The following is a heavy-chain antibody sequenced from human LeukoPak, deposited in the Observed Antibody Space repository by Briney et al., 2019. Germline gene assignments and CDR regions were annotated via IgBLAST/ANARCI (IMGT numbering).Heavy chain of an antibody. V-gene: IGHV4-39*01. CDR1: GGSISSSSYY. CDR3: ASHVYYDILTGYYKGFYFDY. CDR2: IYYSGST. D-gene: IGHD3-9*01. Sequence: PSETLSLTCTVSGGSISSSSYYWGWIRQPPGKGLEWNGSIYYSGSTYYNPSLKSRVTISVDTSKNQFSLKLSSVTAADTAVYYCASHVYYDILTGYYKGFYFDYWGQGTLVTVSS. J-gene: IGHJ4*02.